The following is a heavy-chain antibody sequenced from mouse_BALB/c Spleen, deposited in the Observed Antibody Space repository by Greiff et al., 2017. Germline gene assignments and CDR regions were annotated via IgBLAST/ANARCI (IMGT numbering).Heavy chain of an antibody. Sequence: EVKLVESGGDLVKPGGSLKLSCAASGFTFSSYGMSWVRQTPDKRLEWVATISSGGSYTYYPDSVKGRFTISRDNAKNTLYLQMSSLKSEDTAMYYCARVELTGNYAMDYWGQGTSGTVSS. CDR1: GFTFSSYG. CDR3: ARVELTGNYAMDY. CDR2: ISSGGSYT. J-gene: IGHJ4*01. V-gene: IGHV5-6*01. D-gene: IGHD4-1*01.